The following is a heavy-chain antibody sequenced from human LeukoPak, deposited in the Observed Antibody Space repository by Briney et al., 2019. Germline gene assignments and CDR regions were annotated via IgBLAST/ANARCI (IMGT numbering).Heavy chain of an antibody. V-gene: IGHV3-30-3*01. CDR3: ARDADRDGYYHAFDI. CDR2: ISYDGSNK. J-gene: IGHJ3*02. CDR1: GFTFSSYA. Sequence: PGGSVRLSCAASGFTFSSYAMHWVRQAPGKGLEWVAVISYDGSNKYYADSVKGRFTISRDNSKNTLYLQMNSLRAEDTAVYYCARDADRDGYYHAFDIWGQGTMVTVSS. D-gene: IGHD5-24*01.